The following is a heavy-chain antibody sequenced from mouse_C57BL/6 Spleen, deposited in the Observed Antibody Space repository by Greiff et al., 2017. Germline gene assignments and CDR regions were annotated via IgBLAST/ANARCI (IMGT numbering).Heavy chain of an antibody. CDR2: INPGSGGT. Sequence: VQVVESGAELVRPGTSVKVSCKASGYAFTNYLIEWVKQRPGQGLEWIGVINPGSGGTNYNEKFKGKATLTADKSSSTAYMQLSSLTSEDSAVYFCARGVRGAMDYWGQGTSVTVSS. CDR3: ARGVRGAMDY. V-gene: IGHV1-54*01. D-gene: IGHD2-1*01. J-gene: IGHJ4*01. CDR1: GYAFTNYL.